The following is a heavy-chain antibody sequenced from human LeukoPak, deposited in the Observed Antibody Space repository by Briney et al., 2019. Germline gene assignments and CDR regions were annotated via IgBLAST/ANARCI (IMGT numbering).Heavy chain of an antibody. D-gene: IGHD6-6*01. CDR1: GFTFGSYA. CDR2: IYSDGST. Sequence: GGSLRLSCVASGFTFGSYAMSWVRQAPGKGLEWVSLIYSDGSTYYADSVKGRFSISRDNSKNTLYLQMNSLRADDTAVYYCASGIAAWDYWGQGTLVTVSS. V-gene: IGHV3-66*01. CDR3: ASGIAAWDY. J-gene: IGHJ4*02.